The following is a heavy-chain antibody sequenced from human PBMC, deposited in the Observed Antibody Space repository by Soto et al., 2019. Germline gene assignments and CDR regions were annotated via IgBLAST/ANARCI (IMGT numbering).Heavy chain of an antibody. Sequence: GASVKVSCKTSGYTFSSYGFSWVRQAPGQGLEWMGWISGYSGNTNYAQRFQGRVTMTTDTSTSTAYMELRSLRSDDTAVYYCAREGQLGYWGQGTLVTVSS. V-gene: IGHV1-18*01. D-gene: IGHD6-6*01. CDR1: GYTFSSYG. CDR3: AREGQLGY. J-gene: IGHJ4*02. CDR2: ISGYSGNT.